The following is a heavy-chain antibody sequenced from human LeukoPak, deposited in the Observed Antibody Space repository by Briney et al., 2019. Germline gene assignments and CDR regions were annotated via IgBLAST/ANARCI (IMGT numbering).Heavy chain of an antibody. CDR3: ASQFE. V-gene: IGHV4-39*01. CDR2: IYYSGST. J-gene: IGHJ4*02. Sequence: SETLSLTCTVSGGSIRGSSYYWGWLRQPPGKGLEWIGTIYYSGSTYSIPTLKSRVTISVDTSKNQFSLKLNSVTAADTAVYYCASQFEWGQGTLVTVSS. D-gene: IGHD3-16*01. CDR1: GGSIRGSSYY.